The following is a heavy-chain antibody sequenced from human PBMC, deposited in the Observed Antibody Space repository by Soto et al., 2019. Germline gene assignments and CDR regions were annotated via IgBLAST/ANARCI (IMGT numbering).Heavy chain of an antibody. Sequence: TLSLTCTVSGDSISSGGYSWSWIRQPPGKGLEWIGYIYHSGSTYYNPSLKSRVTISVDRSKNQFSLKLSSVTAADTAVYYCARGPPFHWGQGTLVTVSS. CDR1: GDSISSGGYS. J-gene: IGHJ4*02. CDR2: IYHSGST. V-gene: IGHV4-30-2*01. D-gene: IGHD3-16*01. CDR3: ARGPPFH.